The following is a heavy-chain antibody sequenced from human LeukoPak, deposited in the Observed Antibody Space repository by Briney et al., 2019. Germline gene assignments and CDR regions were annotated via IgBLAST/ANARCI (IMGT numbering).Heavy chain of an antibody. J-gene: IGHJ4*02. D-gene: IGHD4-17*01. CDR3: ASYAYGDYVLTG. Sequence: ASVKVSCKASGYTFTSYGISWVRQAPGQGLEWMGWISAYNGNTNYAQKLQGRVTMTTDTSTSTAYMELRSLRSDDTAVYYCASYAYGDYVLTGWGQGTLATVSS. V-gene: IGHV1-18*01. CDR1: GYTFTSYG. CDR2: ISAYNGNT.